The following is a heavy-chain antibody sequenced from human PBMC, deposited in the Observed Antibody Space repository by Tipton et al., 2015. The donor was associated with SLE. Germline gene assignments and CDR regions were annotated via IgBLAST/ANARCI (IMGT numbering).Heavy chain of an antibody. CDR3: ATPYCPNGVCLP. Sequence: SLRLSCAASGFTFSSNSMNWVRQAPGKGLEWVSGISWNSGSIGYADSVKGRFTISRDNAKNSLYLQMNSLRAEDTAVYYCATPYCPNGVCLPWGQGTLVTVSS. D-gene: IGHD2-8*01. J-gene: IGHJ4*02. V-gene: IGHV3-48*04. CDR2: ISWNSGSI. CDR1: GFTFSSNS.